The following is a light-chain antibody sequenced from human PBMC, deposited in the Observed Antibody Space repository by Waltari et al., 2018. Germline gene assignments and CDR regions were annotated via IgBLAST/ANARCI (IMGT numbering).Light chain of an antibody. CDR2: DVS. CDR1: TRDVADYNF. J-gene: IGLJ2*01. Sequence: QSALTQPASVSGSPGQSITIPCTGTTRDVADYNFVPLYQQPPGKAPKLRIYDVSKRPSGVSNRFSGSKSGNTASLTISGLQAEDEADYYCCSYAGSSTHVVFGGGTKLTVL. CDR3: CSYAGSSTHVV. V-gene: IGLV2-23*02.